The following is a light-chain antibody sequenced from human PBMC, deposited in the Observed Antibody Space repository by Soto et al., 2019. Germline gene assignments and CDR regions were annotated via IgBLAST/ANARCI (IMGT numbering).Light chain of an antibody. CDR1: SSNIGSNT. Sequence: QSVLPQPPSASGTPGQRVTISCSGSSSNIGSNTVSWYQQLPVTAPKLLIYTNNQRPSGVADRFSGSKSGTSASLAISGLQSQDEADYYCAAWDDSRNGPVFGGGTKLTVL. J-gene: IGLJ3*02. CDR2: TNN. CDR3: AAWDDSRNGPV. V-gene: IGLV1-44*01.